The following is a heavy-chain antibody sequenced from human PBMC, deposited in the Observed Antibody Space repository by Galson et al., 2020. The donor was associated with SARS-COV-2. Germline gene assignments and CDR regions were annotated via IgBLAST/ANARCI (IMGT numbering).Heavy chain of an antibody. J-gene: IGHJ3*02. CDR2: ISYSGGT. D-gene: IGHD4-17*01. CDR1: GTSISSGSHP. Sequence: SDTLSLTCAVSGTSISSGSHPWNWTRQPPGKGLEWIGNISYSGGTYYNPSLKSRVTISGDRSKNQFSLRLSSVTAADTAVYYCARLHYGEYAPEAFDIWGPGTRVTVAS. V-gene: IGHV4-30-2*01. CDR3: ARLHYGEYAPEAFDI.